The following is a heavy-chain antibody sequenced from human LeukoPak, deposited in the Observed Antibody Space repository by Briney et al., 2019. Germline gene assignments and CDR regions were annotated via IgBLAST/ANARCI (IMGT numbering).Heavy chain of an antibody. D-gene: IGHD3-22*01. J-gene: IGHJ4*02. CDR1: GFTFSSYA. CDR2: ISYDGTNK. CDR3: AKEGTLFYDSSGPILDY. Sequence: HPGGSLRLSCAASGFTFSSYAMHWVRQAPGKGLEWVAVISYDGTNKYYADSVKGRFTISRDNSKNTLYLQMNSLRAEDTAVYYCAKEGTLFYDSSGPILDYWGQGTLVTVSS. V-gene: IGHV3-30*04.